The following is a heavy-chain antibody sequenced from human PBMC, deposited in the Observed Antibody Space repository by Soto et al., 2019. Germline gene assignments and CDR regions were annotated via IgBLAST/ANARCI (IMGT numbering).Heavy chain of an antibody. Sequence: SETLSLTCIVSGGSITGHYWTWLRQPPGKGLEWIGYIFYSGNTNYNPSLKSRVAISVDTSKNQFSLKLSSVTTADTALYYCARVGSSGRSPDYWGQGTLVTVSS. V-gene: IGHV4-59*11. CDR1: GGSITGHY. J-gene: IGHJ4*02. CDR3: ARVGSSGRSPDY. D-gene: IGHD6-19*01. CDR2: IFYSGNT.